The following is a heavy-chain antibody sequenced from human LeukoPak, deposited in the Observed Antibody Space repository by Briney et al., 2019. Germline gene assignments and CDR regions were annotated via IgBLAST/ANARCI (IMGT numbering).Heavy chain of an antibody. J-gene: IGHJ4*02. CDR2: IWYDGTKE. D-gene: IGHD6-19*01. CDR3: ARAPVDSSGWYNRRVEGYYFDY. V-gene: IGHV3-33*01. CDR1: GFTFSGFG. Sequence: PGGSLRLSCAASGFTFSGFGTHWVRQAPGKGLEWVALIWYDGTKEFYADSVKGRFTISRDNSKNTLYLQMNSLRAEDTAVYYCARAPVDSSGWYNRRVEGYYFDYWGQGTLVTVSS.